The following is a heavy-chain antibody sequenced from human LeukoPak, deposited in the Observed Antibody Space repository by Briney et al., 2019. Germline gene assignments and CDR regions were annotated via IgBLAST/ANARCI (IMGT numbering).Heavy chain of an antibody. CDR3: ARVGRIAARHRHRSYYFDY. D-gene: IGHD6-6*01. J-gene: IGHJ4*02. CDR1: GFTFSNFA. Sequence: GGSLRLSCAASGFTFSNFAMTWVRQAPGKGLEWVSSITGSHGPTYNTDSVKGRFTISRDNSQNTLYLQMNSLRAEDTAVYYCARVGRIAARHRHRSYYFDYWGQGTLVTVSS. V-gene: IGHV3-23*01. CDR2: ITGSHGPT.